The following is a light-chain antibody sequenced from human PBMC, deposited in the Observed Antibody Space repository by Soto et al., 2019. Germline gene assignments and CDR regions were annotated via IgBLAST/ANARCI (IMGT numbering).Light chain of an antibody. CDR3: QQCDNWTLT. CDR1: QSVRAN. J-gene: IGKJ4*01. V-gene: IGKV3-15*01. CDR2: SKY. Sequence: DIVLTQDPATLSVSPGDRSTLSCMASQSVRANLAWYHQKPGQYPRLLIYSKYTRPTGVTGRLSGSGYGTEFNLTISSLQSEDFGVYYCQQCDNWTLTFGGGTKVEIK.